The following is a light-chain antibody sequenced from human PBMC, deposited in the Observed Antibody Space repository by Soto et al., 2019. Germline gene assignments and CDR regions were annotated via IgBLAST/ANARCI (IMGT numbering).Light chain of an antibody. J-gene: IGKJ4*01. V-gene: IGKV4-1*01. CDR2: WAS. Sequence: DIVMTQSPDSLAVSLGERATINCKSSQSVLYSSNNKNYFAWYQQKPGQPPKLLIYWASTRESGVPDRFSGSGCGTDFTLTISSLQAEDVAVYYCQQYYSTPPTFGGGTKVEIK. CDR1: QSVLYSSNNKNY. CDR3: QQYYSTPPT.